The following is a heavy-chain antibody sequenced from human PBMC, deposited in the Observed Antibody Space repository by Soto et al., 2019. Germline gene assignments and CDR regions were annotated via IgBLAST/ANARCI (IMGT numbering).Heavy chain of an antibody. Sequence: QVQLVQSGAEVKKPGASVKVSCKASGYTFTSYGISWVRQAPGQGLEWIGWISAYNGKTNYAQKLQGRVTITTDTSPRPAYMALRSLRSDDTAVYYCAREDPPRLNWGQGTLVTVSS. CDR1: GYTFTSYG. CDR2: ISAYNGKT. CDR3: AREDPPRLN. J-gene: IGHJ4*02. V-gene: IGHV1-18*01.